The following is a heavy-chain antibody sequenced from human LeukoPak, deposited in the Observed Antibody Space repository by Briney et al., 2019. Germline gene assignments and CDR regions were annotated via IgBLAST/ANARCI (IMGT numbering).Heavy chain of an antibody. V-gene: IGHV3-66*01. J-gene: IGHJ4*02. D-gene: IGHD6-13*01. CDR1: GFTVSSNY. CDR3: ARVGSSSWYGDFDY. Sequence: GGSLRLSCAASGFTVSSNYMSWVRQAPGKGLEWVSVIYSGGSTYYADSVKGRFTISRDNSKNTLYLQMNSLRAEDTAVYYCARVGSSSWYGDFDYWGQGTLVTVSS. CDR2: IYSGGST.